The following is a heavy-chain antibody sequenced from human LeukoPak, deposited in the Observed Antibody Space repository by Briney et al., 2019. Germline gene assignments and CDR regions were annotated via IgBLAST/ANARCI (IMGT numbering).Heavy chain of an antibody. J-gene: IGHJ4*02. CDR3: ARYPFDGYNYYFDY. Sequence: KPSETLSLTCAVFGGSLSGYYWSWIRQPPGKGLEWIGSIYHSGSTYYNPSLKSRVTISVDTSQNQFSLKLSSVTASGTAVYYCARYPFDGYNYYFDYWGQGSLVTVSS. D-gene: IGHD5-24*01. V-gene: IGHV4-34*01. CDR2: IYHSGST. CDR1: GGSLSGYY.